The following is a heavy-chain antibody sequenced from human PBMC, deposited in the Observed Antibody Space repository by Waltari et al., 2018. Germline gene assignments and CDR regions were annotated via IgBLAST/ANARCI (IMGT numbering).Heavy chain of an antibody. D-gene: IGHD3-22*01. CDR2: VDPADGEA. Sequence: VQLVQSGAEVKKPGATVKISCKASGYTFTDYYMHWVQQAPGKGLEWMGRVDPADGEAIYGEKFQGRVTIIADTSTDTTYMELSSLRSEDTAVYYCAGWLSIPSEAWFDPWGQGTLVTVSS. CDR1: GYTFTDYY. CDR3: AGWLSIPSEAWFDP. V-gene: IGHV1-69-2*01. J-gene: IGHJ5*02.